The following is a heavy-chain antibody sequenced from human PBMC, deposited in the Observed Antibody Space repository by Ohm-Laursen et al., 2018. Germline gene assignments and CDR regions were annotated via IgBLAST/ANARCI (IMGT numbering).Heavy chain of an antibody. CDR3: ALSYDYNFDY. J-gene: IGHJ4*02. Sequence: SLRLSCAASGFIFSNYWMTWVRQAPGKGLEWVAVISYDGSNKYYADSVKGRFTISRDNSKNTLYLQMNSLRAEDTAVYYCALSYDYNFDYWGQGTLVTVSS. D-gene: IGHD3-22*01. CDR2: ISYDGSNK. CDR1: GFIFSNYW. V-gene: IGHV3-30*03.